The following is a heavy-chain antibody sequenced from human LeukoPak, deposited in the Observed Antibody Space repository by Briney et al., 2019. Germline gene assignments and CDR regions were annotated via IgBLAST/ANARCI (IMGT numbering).Heavy chain of an antibody. D-gene: IGHD3-16*01. CDR3: ARLGEVSKEDY. J-gene: IGHJ4*02. V-gene: IGHV4-34*01. CDR2: INHSGST. Sequence: PSETLSLTCAVYGGSFSGYYWSWIRQPSGKGLEWIGEINHSGSTNYNPSLKSRVTISVDTSKDQFSLKLSSVTAADTAVYYCARLGEVSKEDYWGQGTLVTVSS. CDR1: GGSFSGYY.